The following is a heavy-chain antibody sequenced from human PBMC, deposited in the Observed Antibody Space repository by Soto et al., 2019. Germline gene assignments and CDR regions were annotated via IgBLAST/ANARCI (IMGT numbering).Heavy chain of an antibody. J-gene: IGHJ6*02. V-gene: IGHV3-23*01. Sequence: GGSLRLSCAASGFTFRNFAMRCVRQAPGKGLEWVSAISGSGDSTFYADSVKGRFTISSDRSRNTLYLQVNSLRAEDTAVYYCAKDPYPVVVVPAANGMDVSGQGTTVTVSS. CDR1: GFTFRNFA. CDR2: ISGSGDST. CDR3: AKDPYPVVVVPAANGMDV. D-gene: IGHD2-2*01.